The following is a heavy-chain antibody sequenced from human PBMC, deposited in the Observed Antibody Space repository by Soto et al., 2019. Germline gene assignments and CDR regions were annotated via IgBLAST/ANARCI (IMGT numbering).Heavy chain of an antibody. J-gene: IGHJ4*02. Sequence: ESGGGVVPPGRSLRLSCAASGFTFSSYAMHWVRQAPGKGLEWVAVISYDGSNKYYADSVKGRFTISRDNSKNTLYLQMNSLRAEDTAVYYCARDSGLGGSDYWGQGTLVTVSS. V-gene: IGHV3-30-3*01. D-gene: IGHD3-16*01. CDR3: ARDSGLGGSDY. CDR1: GFTFSSYA. CDR2: ISYDGSNK.